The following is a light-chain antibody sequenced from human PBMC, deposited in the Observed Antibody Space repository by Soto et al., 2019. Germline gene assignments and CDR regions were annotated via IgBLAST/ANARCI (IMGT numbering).Light chain of an antibody. CDR2: NVN. CDR1: SGDVGAYDF. CDR3: ASFTNTYSYV. V-gene: IGLV2-14*01. Sequence: QSVLTQPASVSGAHGQSITISCTGTSGDVGAYDFVSWYQQHPGKAPRLMIYNVNNRPAGASNRFSGSKSGSTASLTISTLQAEDEADYYCASFTNTYSYVFGAGTKVTVX. J-gene: IGLJ1*01.